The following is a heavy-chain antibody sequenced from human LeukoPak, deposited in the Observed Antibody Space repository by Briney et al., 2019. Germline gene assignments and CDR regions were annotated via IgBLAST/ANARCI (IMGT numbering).Heavy chain of an antibody. J-gene: IGHJ4*02. V-gene: IGHV4-34*01. Sequence: SETLSLTCAVYGGSFSGYYWSWIRQPPGKGLEWIGEINHSGSTNYNPSLKSRVTISVDTSKNQFSLKLSSVTAADTAVYYCARSTPPRITMVRGVMGHFDYWGQGTLVAVSS. D-gene: IGHD3-10*01. CDR3: ARSTPPRITMVRGVMGHFDY. CDR1: GGSFSGYY. CDR2: INHSGST.